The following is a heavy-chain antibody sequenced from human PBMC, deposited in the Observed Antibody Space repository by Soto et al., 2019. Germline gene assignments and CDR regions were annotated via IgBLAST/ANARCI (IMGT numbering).Heavy chain of an antibody. D-gene: IGHD6-13*01. CDR1: GGSISSYY. CDR2: IFYSGST. J-gene: IGHJ4*01. Sequence: QVQLQESGPGLVKPSETLSLTCTVSGGSISSYYWSWIRQHPGKGLEWIAYIFYSGSTNYNPSLKSRVTISVDTSKNQFSLKLTSATAADTAVYYCARPEVGYISSWYGFDYWGHGSLVTVSS. V-gene: IGHV4-59*01. CDR3: ARPEVGYISSWYGFDY.